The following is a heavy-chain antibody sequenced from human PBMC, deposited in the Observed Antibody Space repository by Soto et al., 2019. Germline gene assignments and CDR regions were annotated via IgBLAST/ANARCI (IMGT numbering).Heavy chain of an antibody. V-gene: IGHV3-15*07. D-gene: IGHD3-10*01. J-gene: IGHJ6*02. CDR3: TTELLWFGELNNYYYGMDV. CDR2: IKSKTDGGTT. Sequence: EVQLVESGGGLVKPGGSLRLSCAASGFTFSNAWMNWVRQAPGKGLEWVGRIKSKTDGGTTDYAAPVKGRFTISRDDSKNTLYLQMNSLKTEDTAVYYCTTELLWFGELNNYYYGMDVWGQGTTVTVSS. CDR1: GFTFSNAW.